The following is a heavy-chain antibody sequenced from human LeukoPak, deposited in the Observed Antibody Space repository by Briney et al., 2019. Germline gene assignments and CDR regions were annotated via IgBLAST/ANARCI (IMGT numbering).Heavy chain of an antibody. J-gene: IGHJ4*02. CDR2: IYYSGST. CDR3: AGYRDTVTPFDY. D-gene: IGHD4-17*01. V-gene: IGHV4-61*01. CDR1: GGFVSSSSYF. Sequence: SETLSLTCTVSGGFVSSSSYFWGWIRQPPGKGLEWIGYIYYSGSTNYNPSLKSRVTISVDTSKNQFSLKLSSVTAADTAVYYCAGYRDTVTPFDYWGQGTLVTVSS.